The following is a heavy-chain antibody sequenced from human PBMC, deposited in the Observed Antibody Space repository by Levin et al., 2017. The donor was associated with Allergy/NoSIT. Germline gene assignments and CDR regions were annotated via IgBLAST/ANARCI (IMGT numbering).Heavy chain of an antibody. D-gene: IGHD6-19*01. CDR2: ISGGDSTT. CDR3: AKRTFYTSGWAVDY. Sequence: GGSLRLSCAASGFTFETYAMSWVRQAPGKGLKWVSTISGGDSTTYYAASVKGRFTISRDNSKNTLYLQMNSLTAEDTAVYYCAKRTFYTSGWAVDYWGQGTLVTVSS. CDR1: GFTFETYA. J-gene: IGHJ4*02. V-gene: IGHV3-23*01.